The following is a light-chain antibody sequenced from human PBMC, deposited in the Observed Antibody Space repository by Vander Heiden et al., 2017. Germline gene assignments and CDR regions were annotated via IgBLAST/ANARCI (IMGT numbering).Light chain of an antibody. V-gene: IGLV3-19*01. CDR1: SLRSYY. CDR2: GKN. J-gene: IGLJ2*01. CDR3: NSRDSSGNHQVV. Sequence: SSELTQDPAVSVALGQTVRITCQGDSLRSYYASWYQQKPGQDPVLVIYGKNNRPSGIPDRFSGSSSGNTASLTITGAQAEDEADYYCNSRDSSGNHQVVFGGGTKLTVL.